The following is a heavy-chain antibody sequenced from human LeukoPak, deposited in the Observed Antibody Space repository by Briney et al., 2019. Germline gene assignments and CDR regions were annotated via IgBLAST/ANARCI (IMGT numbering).Heavy chain of an antibody. J-gene: IGHJ4*02. CDR1: GYTFTGYY. D-gene: IGHD6-6*01. CDR2: INPNSDGT. V-gene: IGHV1-2*02. CDR3: ARKRIAAPIDY. Sequence: ASVKVSCKASGYTFTGYYMHWVRQAPGQGLEWMGWINPNSDGTNSAQKPQGRVTMTRDTSISTVYMELSSLRPDDTAVYYCARKRIAAPIDYWGQGTLVTVSS.